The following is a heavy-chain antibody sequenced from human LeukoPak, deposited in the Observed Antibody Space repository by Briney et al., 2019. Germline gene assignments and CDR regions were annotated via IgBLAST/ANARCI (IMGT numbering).Heavy chain of an antibody. CDR2: ISGSGGST. CDR3: FTFVIPVAFDI. CDR1: GFTFSSYA. J-gene: IGHJ3*02. Sequence: GGSLRLSCAASGFTFSSYAMSWVRQAPGKGLEWVSAISGSGGSTYYADSVKGRFTISRDNSKNTLYLQMNSLRAEGTAVYYCFTFVIPVAFDIWGQGTMVTVSS. D-gene: IGHD2/OR15-2a*01. V-gene: IGHV3-23*01.